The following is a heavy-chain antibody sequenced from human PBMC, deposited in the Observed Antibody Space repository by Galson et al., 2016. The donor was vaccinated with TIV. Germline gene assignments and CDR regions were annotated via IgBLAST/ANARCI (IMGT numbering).Heavy chain of an antibody. CDR1: GFNFHFYV. D-gene: IGHD3-10*01. Sequence: SLRLSCAATGFNFHFYVMNWVRQAPGKGLEWVSTVGVTGRLTYYADSVKGRFSVSRDNSRNTVYLQMSGLGADDTAVYYCAKPGKSGEYSWDGFDVWGQGTLVTVSS. CDR3: AKPGKSGEYSWDGFDV. V-gene: IGHV3-23*01. J-gene: IGHJ3*01. CDR2: VGVTGRLT.